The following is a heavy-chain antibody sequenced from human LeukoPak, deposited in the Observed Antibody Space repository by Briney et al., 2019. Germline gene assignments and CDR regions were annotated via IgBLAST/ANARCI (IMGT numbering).Heavy chain of an antibody. CDR3: ARRYYYDSSGYYSTPRNHDAFDI. V-gene: IGHV4-31*03. Sequence: SETLSLTCTVSGGSISSGGYYWSWIRQRPGKGLEWIGYIYYSGSTYYNPSLKSRVTISVDTSKNQFSLKLSSVTAADTAVYYCARRYYYDSSGYYSTPRNHDAFDIWGQGTMVTVSS. CDR1: GGSISSGGYY. D-gene: IGHD3-22*01. CDR2: IYYSGST. J-gene: IGHJ3*02.